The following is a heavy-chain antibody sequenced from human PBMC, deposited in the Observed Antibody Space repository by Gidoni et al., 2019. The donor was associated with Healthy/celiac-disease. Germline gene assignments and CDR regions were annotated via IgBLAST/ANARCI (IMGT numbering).Heavy chain of an antibody. CDR1: GFTFSSYG. CDR2: ISYDGGNK. Sequence: QVQLVESGGGVVQPGRSLRLSCAASGFTFSSYGMHWVRQAPGKGLEWVAVISYDGGNKYYADSVKGRFTISRDNSKNTLYLQMNSLRAEDTAVYYCAKDGPPINDILTGYPDYWGQGTLVTVSS. V-gene: IGHV3-30*18. J-gene: IGHJ4*02. CDR3: AKDGPPINDILTGYPDY. D-gene: IGHD3-9*01.